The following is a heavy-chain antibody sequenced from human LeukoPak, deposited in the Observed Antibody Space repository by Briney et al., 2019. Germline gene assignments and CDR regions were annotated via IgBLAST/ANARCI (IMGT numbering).Heavy chain of an antibody. CDR1: GGSIRSYY. D-gene: IGHD2-8*02. CDR3: ARAVAYGIDTGYFDY. Sequence: SETLSLTCTVSGGSIRSYYWNWIRQPPGKGLEWTEYIYYSGSTNYNPSLKSRVTISVDTSKNQFSLKLSSVTAADTAVYYCARAVAYGIDTGYFDYWGQGTLVTVSS. V-gene: IGHV4-59*01. CDR2: IYYSGST. J-gene: IGHJ4*02.